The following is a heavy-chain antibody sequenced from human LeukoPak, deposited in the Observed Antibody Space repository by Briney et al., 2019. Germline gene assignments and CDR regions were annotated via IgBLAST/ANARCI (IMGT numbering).Heavy chain of an antibody. Sequence: GRSLRLSCAASGFTFSSYAMHWVRQAPGKGLEWVAVISYDGSNKYYADSVKGRFTISRDNSKNTLYLQMNSLRAEDTAVYYCAILEDIVVVPAGDYFDYWGQGTLVTVSS. CDR3: AILEDIVVVPAGDYFDY. CDR1: GFTFSSYA. D-gene: IGHD2-2*01. CDR2: ISYDGSNK. V-gene: IGHV3-30-3*01. J-gene: IGHJ4*02.